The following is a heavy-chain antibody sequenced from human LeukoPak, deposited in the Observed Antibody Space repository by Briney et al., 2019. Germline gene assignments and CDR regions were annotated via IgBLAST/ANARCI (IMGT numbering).Heavy chain of an antibody. CDR3: ARWEYSSSSGYFQH. CDR2: IYTSGGT. Sequence: PSETLSLTCTVSGGSISSYYWSWIRQPPGKGLEWIGYIYTSGGTNDNPSLKSRVTISLDTPKNQFSLKLSSVTAADTAVYYCARWEYSSSSGYFQHWGQGTLVTVSS. J-gene: IGHJ1*01. CDR1: GGSISSYY. V-gene: IGHV4-4*09. D-gene: IGHD6-6*01.